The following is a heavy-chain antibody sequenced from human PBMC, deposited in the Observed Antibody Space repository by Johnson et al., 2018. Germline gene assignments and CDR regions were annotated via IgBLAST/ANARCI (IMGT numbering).Heavy chain of an antibody. CDR2: MNPNSVNT. CDR3: ARASYVEMATIFPAFDS. J-gene: IGHJ3*02. D-gene: IGHD5-24*01. Sequence: QVQLVESGAEVKKPGASXKVSCKASGYTFTSYDINWVRQATGQGLEWMGWMNPNSVNTGYAQKFQGRVTRTRNTSISTAYMELSSLRSEDTAGYYWARASYVEMATIFPAFDSWGQGTMVTVSS. V-gene: IGHV1-8*01. CDR1: GYTFTSYD.